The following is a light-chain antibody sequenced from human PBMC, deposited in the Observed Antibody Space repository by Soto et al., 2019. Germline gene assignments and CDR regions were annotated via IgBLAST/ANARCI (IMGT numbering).Light chain of an antibody. CDR3: CSYAGSSTAV. J-gene: IGLJ1*01. V-gene: IGLV2-23*01. Sequence: QSALTQPASVSGSPGQSITISCTGTSSDVGSYKFVSWYQQHPGKAPKLMISEGSKRASGVSNRFSGSKSGNTASLTISGLQAEDESDYYCCSYAGSSTAVFGTGTKLTVL. CDR1: SSDVGSYKF. CDR2: EGS.